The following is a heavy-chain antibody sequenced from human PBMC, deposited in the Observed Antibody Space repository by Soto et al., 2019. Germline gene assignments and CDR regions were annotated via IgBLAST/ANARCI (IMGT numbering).Heavy chain of an antibody. V-gene: IGHV3-49*03. D-gene: IGHD3-10*01. J-gene: IGHJ6*02. Sequence: PGGSLRLSCRASGFTFGDYALNWLRQAPGKGLEWVGLIRSKTHGGATEYGASVRGRFTISRDDSQSIASLQMNDLKIEDTGVYYCSRSPRGRDYYFYGLDFWGQGTTVTGSS. CDR3: SRSPRGRDYYFYGLDF. CDR1: GFTFGDYA. CDR2: IRSKTHGGAT.